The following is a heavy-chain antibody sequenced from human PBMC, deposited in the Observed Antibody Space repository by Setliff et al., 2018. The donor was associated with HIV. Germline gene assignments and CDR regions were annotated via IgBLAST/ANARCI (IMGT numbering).Heavy chain of an antibody. V-gene: IGHV3-11*04. J-gene: IGHJ4*02. CDR1: GFIFSNYY. D-gene: IGHD3-3*01. CDR2: ISSSDNTI. CDR3: ARGLFDFWSGYPLDY. Sequence: AGGSLRLSCAASGFIFSNYYMTWIRQAPGKGLEWISYISSSDNTIYYADSVKGRFTISRDNTKKSLYLQMNSLRVEDTAVYYCARGLFDFWSGYPLDYWGQGTLVTVSS.